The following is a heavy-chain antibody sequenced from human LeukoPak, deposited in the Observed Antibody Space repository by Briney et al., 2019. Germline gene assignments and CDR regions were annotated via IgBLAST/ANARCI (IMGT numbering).Heavy chain of an antibody. CDR3: AEPRYCSSTSCYGFDY. CDR1: GGTFSSYA. CDR2: IIPIFGTA. V-gene: IGHV1-69*01. D-gene: IGHD2-2*01. Sequence: SVKVSCTASGGTFSSYAISWVRQAPGQGLEWMGGIIPIFGTANYAQKFQGRVTITADESTSTAYMELSSLRSEDTAVYYCAEPRYCSSTSCYGFDYWGQGTLVTVSS. J-gene: IGHJ4*02.